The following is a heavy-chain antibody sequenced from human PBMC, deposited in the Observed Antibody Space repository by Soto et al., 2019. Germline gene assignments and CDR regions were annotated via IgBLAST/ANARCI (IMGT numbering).Heavy chain of an antibody. J-gene: IGHJ4*02. V-gene: IGHV3-21*01. CDR3: ARKMSADIVVVPAALDY. CDR2: ISSSSSYI. D-gene: IGHD2-2*01. CDR1: GFTFSSYS. Sequence: PGGSLRLSCAASGFTFSSYSMNWVRQAPGKGLEWVSSISSSSSYIYYADSVKGRFTISRDNAKNSLYLQMNSLRAEDTAVYYCARKMSADIVVVPAALDYWGQGTLVTVSS.